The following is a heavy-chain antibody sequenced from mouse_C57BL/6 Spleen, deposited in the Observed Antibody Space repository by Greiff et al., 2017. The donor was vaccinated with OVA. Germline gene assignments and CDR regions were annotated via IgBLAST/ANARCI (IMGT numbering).Heavy chain of an antibody. J-gene: IGHJ3*01. V-gene: IGHV1-64*01. CDR1: GYTFTSYW. CDR2: IHPNSGST. CDR3: GRGDGSSPWFAY. Sequence: QVQLQQPGAELVKPGASVKLSCKASGYTFTSYWMHWVKQRPGQGLEWIGMIHPNSGSTNYNEKFKSKATLTVDKTSSTAYMQLSSLPSEDSSVYYCGRGDGSSPWFAYWGQGTLGTVSA. D-gene: IGHD1-1*01.